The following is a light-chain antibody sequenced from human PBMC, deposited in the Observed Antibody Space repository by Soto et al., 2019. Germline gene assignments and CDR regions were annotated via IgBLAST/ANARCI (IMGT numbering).Light chain of an antibody. Sequence: ENVLTQSPGTLSLSPGERATLSCRAGQSVTSTYLAWYQHKPGQAPRLLIYGASSRATGIPDRFSGSGSGTDFTLTISRLEPEDFAVYYCQQYGSWPLVYTFGQGTKLELK. CDR3: QQYGSWPLVYT. J-gene: IGKJ2*01. V-gene: IGKV3-20*01. CDR1: QSVTSTY. CDR2: GAS.